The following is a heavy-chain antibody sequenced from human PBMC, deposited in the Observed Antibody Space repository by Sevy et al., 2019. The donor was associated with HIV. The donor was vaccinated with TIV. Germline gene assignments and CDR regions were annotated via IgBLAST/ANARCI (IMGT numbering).Heavy chain of an antibody. D-gene: IGHD6-6*01. CDR1: GFTFSSYG. J-gene: IGHJ4*02. Sequence: GGSLRLSCAASGFTFSSYGMHWVRQAPGKGLEWVAVISYDGSNKYYADSVKGRFTISRDNSKNTLYLQMNSLRAEDTAVYYCATEGIAARHGLDYWGQGTLSPSPQ. V-gene: IGHV3-30*03. CDR2: ISYDGSNK. CDR3: ATEGIAARHGLDY.